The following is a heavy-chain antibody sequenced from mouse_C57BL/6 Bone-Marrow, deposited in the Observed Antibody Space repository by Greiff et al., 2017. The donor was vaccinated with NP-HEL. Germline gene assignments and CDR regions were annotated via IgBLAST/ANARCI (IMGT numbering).Heavy chain of an antibody. V-gene: IGHV1-81*01. J-gene: IGHJ2*01. CDR3: ARRRQLRLLDY. CDR2: IYPRSGNT. CDR1: GYTFTSYG. Sequence: VQLQQSGAELSRPGASVKLSCKASGYTFTSYGISWVKQRTGQGLEWIGEIYPRSGNTYYNEKFKGKATLTADKSSSTAYMELRSLTSEDSAVYVCARRRQLRLLDYWGQGTTLTVSS. D-gene: IGHD3-2*02.